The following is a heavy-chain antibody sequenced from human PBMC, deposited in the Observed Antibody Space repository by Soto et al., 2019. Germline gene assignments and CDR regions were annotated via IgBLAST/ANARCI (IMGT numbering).Heavy chain of an antibody. D-gene: IGHD3-22*01. CDR3: ARCAWDSSGYYFDY. CDR2: IIPIFGTA. Sequence: SVKVSCKASGGTFSSYAISWVRQAPGQGLEWMGGIIPIFGTANYAQKFQGRVTMTTDTSTGTAYMELRSLRSDDTAVYYCARCAWDSSGYYFDYWGQGTLVTVSS. CDR1: GGTFSSYA. J-gene: IGHJ4*02. V-gene: IGHV1-69*05.